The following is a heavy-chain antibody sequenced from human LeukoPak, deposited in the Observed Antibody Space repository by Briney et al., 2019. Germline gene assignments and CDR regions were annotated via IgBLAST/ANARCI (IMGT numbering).Heavy chain of an antibody. J-gene: IGHJ4*01. D-gene: IGHD2-2*01. CDR1: GGTFTSDA. V-gene: IGHV1-69*05. CDR2: IIHIFDSP. Sequence: ASVKVSCKTSGGTFTSDAISWVRQAPGQGLEWMGGIIHIFDSPNYAQKFQDRLTITTDESTTTAYMELSSLTSDDTAIYYCAVGIVPAAHLDHWGQELWSPSPQ. CDR3: AVGIVPAAHLDH.